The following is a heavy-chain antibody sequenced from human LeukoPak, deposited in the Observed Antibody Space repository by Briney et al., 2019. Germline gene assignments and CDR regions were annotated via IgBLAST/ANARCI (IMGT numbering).Heavy chain of an antibody. CDR2: IKSKTDSGTT. CDR1: GFTFSNAW. Sequence: GGSLRLSCAASGFTFSNAWMSWVRQAPGKGLEWVGRIKSKTDSGTTDYAAPVQGRITIARDDSQNTQYLKMNGLKTEDSAVYTTDVATVNDYWGQGTLVTVSS. CDR3: DVATVNDY. J-gene: IGHJ4*02. V-gene: IGHV3-15*01. D-gene: IGHD5-12*01.